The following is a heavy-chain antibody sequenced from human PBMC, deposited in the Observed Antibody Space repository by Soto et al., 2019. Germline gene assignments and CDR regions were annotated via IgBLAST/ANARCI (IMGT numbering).Heavy chain of an antibody. CDR3: ARVGRFLEWSTQDLTDY. CDR2: IYYSGST. V-gene: IGHV4-30-4*01. J-gene: IGHJ4*02. Sequence: SETLSLTCTVSGGSISSGDYYWSWIRQPPGKGLEWIGYIYYSGSTYYNPSLKSRVTISVDTSKNQFSLKLSSVTAADTAVYYCARVGRFLEWSTQDLTDYWGQGTLVTVSS. D-gene: IGHD3-3*01. CDR1: GGSISSGDYY.